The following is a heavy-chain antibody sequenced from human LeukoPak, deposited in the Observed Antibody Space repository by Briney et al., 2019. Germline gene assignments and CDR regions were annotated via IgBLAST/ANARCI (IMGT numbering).Heavy chain of an antibody. J-gene: IGHJ6*03. CDR2: INHSGNT. Sequence: SETLSLTCAVYGGSFSDFYCTWIRQPPGKGLEWIGEINHSGNTKYNPSLKSRVTILLDTSKNQFSLKVRSVTAADTAVYYRXXTXGVITLXXYHYYIDVWGKGTTVTVSS. V-gene: IGHV4-34*01. CDR3: XXTXGVITLXXYHYYIDV. D-gene: IGHD3-10*01. CDR1: GGSFSDFY.